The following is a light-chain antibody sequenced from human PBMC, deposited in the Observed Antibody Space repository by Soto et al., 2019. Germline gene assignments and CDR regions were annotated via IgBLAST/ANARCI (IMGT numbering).Light chain of an antibody. Sequence: QSVLTQPASVSGSPGQSITISCTGTSSDFGDYDNVSWYLQHPGKVPKLMIYEVSNRPSGVSNRFSGSKSGNTASLTISGLQAEDEADYYCSSYTGSSTLVFGTGTKVTVL. CDR1: SSDFGDYDN. V-gene: IGLV2-14*01. CDR3: SSYTGSSTLV. CDR2: EVS. J-gene: IGLJ1*01.